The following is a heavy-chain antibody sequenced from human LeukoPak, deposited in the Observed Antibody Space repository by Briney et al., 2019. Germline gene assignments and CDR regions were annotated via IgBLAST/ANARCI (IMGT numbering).Heavy chain of an antibody. Sequence: GASVKVSCKASGYTFTDYHIHWVRQAPGQGLEWMGWINPNSGGTNYAEKFHGRLTTTRDTSISTAYMELSRLRSDDTAVYYCARGFANGYYYDSSGVFDYWGQGTLVTVSS. CDR1: GYTFTDYH. CDR3: ARGFANGYYYDSSGVFDY. J-gene: IGHJ4*02. D-gene: IGHD3-22*01. CDR2: INPNSGGT. V-gene: IGHV1-2*02.